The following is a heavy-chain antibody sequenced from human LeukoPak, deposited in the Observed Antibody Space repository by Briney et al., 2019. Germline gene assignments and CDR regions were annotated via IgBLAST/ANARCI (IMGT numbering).Heavy chain of an antibody. V-gene: IGHV3-21*01. D-gene: IGHD6-19*01. CDR1: GFTFSSYI. CDR2: ISSSSSYI. CDR3: AREQWLAFDY. Sequence: KSGGSLRLSCAASGFTFSSYIMNWVRQAPGKGLEWVSSISSSSSYIYYADSVKGRFTISRDNAKNSLYLQMNSLRAEDTAVYYCAREQWLAFDYWGQGTLVTVSS. J-gene: IGHJ4*02.